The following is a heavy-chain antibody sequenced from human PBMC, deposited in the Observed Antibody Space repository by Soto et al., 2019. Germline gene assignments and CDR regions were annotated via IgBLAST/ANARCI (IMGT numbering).Heavy chain of an antibody. V-gene: IGHV3-74*01. J-gene: IGHJ4*02. CDR3: ARDFEY. CDR2: INSDGSST. CDR1: GFTFSTFW. Sequence: EVQLVESGGGLVQPGGSLRLSCEASGFTFSTFWMHWVRQAPGKGLVWVSRINSDGSSTYYADSVKGRVTISRDNAKNTLYLQLNSLGPEDTAVYYCARDFEYWGQGTRVTVSS.